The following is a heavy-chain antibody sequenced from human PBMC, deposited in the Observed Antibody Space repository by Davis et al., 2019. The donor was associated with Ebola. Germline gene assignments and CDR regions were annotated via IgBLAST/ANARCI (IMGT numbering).Heavy chain of an antibody. CDR3: ARDSGSYSKGYDY. J-gene: IGHJ4*02. D-gene: IGHD1-26*01. Sequence: SETLSLTCTVSGVSISSGSYYWGWIRQAPGKGLEWIGSISYSGNTYYNPSLKSRVTLSVDKSKNQFSLKVSSVTDADTAVYYCARDSGSYSKGYDYWGQGTLVTVSS. CDR2: ISYSGNT. V-gene: IGHV4-39*02. CDR1: GVSISSGSYY.